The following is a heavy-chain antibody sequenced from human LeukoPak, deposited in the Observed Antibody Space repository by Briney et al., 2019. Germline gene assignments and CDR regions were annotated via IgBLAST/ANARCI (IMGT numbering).Heavy chain of an antibody. CDR2: IGASGDSI. J-gene: IGHJ4*02. CDR3: AKIPDVSDY. V-gene: IGHV3-23*01. Sequence: GGSLRLSCAVSGFTFSSSAMNWVRQAPGRGLVWVSSIGASGDSIYYTDSVKGRFTISRDNSKNTLYLQMSSLRVEDTAVYYCAKIPDVSDYWGQGTLVTVSS. CDR1: GFTFSSSA. D-gene: IGHD5/OR15-5a*01.